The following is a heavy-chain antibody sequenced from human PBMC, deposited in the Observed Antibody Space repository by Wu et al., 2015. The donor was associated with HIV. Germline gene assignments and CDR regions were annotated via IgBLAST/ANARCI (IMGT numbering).Heavy chain of an antibody. CDR2: IDPNSDDT. D-gene: IGHD1-14*01. CDR1: GYTFTIYD. J-gene: IGHJ4*02. V-gene: IGHV1-2*02. Sequence: QVQLVQSGAEVKKPGASVKVSCQASGYTFTIYDINWVRQAPGQGLEWMGWIDPNSDDTKYAQKFQGRVTMTRDTSINTVYMELSRLRSDDTALLYCVRDPREPYVTVFDYWGQGTRVTVSS. CDR3: VRDPREPYVTVFDY.